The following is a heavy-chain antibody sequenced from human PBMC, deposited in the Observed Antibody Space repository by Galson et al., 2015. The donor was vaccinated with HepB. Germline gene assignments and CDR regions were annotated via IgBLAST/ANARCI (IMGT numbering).Heavy chain of an antibody. CDR1: GFTFSSYA. J-gene: IGHJ4*02. CDR2: ISGSGGST. V-gene: IGHV3-23*01. D-gene: IGHD5-12*01. CDR3: AKDIAYSGYDLGIFDY. Sequence: SLRLSCAASGFTFSSYAMSWVRQAPGKGLEWVSAISGSGGSTYYADSVKGRFTISRDNSKNTLYLQMNSLRAEDTAVYYCAKDIAYSGYDLGIFDYWGQGTLVTVSS.